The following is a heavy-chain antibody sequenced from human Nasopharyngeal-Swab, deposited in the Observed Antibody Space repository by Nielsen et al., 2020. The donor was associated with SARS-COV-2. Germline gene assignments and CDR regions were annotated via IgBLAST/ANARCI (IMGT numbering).Heavy chain of an antibody. J-gene: IGHJ4*02. CDR2: TEIGGTT. Sequence: GESLKISCAVSGLTVSSTYMSWVRQAPGKGLEWVSVTEIGGTTHYADSVKGRFSISRDNSRNTVYMQMNSLRVEDTAIYYCARGSNGDYDYWGQGTLVTVSP. D-gene: IGHD4-17*01. V-gene: IGHV3-53*01. CDR1: GLTVSSTY. CDR3: ARGSNGDYDY.